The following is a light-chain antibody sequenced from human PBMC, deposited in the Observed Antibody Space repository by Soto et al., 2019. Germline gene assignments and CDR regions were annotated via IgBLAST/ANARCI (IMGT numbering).Light chain of an antibody. Sequence: QSALTQPPSASGSPGQSVTIPCTGTSSDVGDYNYVSWYQQHPGKVPKLIIYEVNKRPSGVPDRFSGSKSGNTASLTVSGLQDEDEADYYCSSFVGSPVVFGGGTMLTVL. CDR1: SSDVGDYNY. CDR3: SSFVGSPVV. CDR2: EVN. J-gene: IGLJ2*01. V-gene: IGLV2-8*01.